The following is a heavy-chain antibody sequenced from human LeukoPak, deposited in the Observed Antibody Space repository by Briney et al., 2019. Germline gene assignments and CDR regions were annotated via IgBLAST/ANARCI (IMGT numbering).Heavy chain of an antibody. Sequence: GSLRLSCAASGFTFDDYGLSWIRQPPGKGLEWIGEINHSGSTNYNPSLKSRVTISVDTSKNQFSLKLSSVTAADTAVYYCARLTQKGYQHRVGTFDYWGQGTLVTVSS. CDR1: GFTFDDYG. CDR2: INHSGST. D-gene: IGHD1-26*01. J-gene: IGHJ4*02. V-gene: IGHV4-34*01. CDR3: ARLTQKGYQHRVGTFDY.